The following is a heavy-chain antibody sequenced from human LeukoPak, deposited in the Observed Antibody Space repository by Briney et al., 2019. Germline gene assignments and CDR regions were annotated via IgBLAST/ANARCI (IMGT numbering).Heavy chain of an antibody. V-gene: IGHV4-59*01. CDR3: ARAKTYYYDSSGYRSPLYYYYYMDV. CDR1: GVSISSYY. CDR2: IYYSGST. D-gene: IGHD3-22*01. J-gene: IGHJ6*03. Sequence: SETLSLTCTVSGVSISSYYWSWIRQPPGKGLEWIGYIYYSGSTNYNPSLKSRVTISVDTSKNQFSLKLSSVTAADTAVYYCARAKTYYYDSSGYRSPLYYYYYMDVWGKGTTVTVSS.